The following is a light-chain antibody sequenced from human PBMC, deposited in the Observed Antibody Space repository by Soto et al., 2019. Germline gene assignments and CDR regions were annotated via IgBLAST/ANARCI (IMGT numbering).Light chain of an antibody. Sequence: EIVLTQSPGTLSLSPGERATLSCRASQSVRNRYLAWYQQKPGQAPRLLIYDASSRATDIPDRFSGSGSGTDFTLIISRLEPEDFAVYYCQQYGTSPITFGHGARLEIK. V-gene: IGKV3-20*01. CDR2: DAS. CDR3: QQYGTSPIT. J-gene: IGKJ5*01. CDR1: QSVRNRY.